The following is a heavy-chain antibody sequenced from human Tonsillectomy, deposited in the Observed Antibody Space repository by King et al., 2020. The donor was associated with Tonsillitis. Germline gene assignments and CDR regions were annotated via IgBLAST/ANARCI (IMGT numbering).Heavy chain of an antibody. CDR1: GGSFRASF. J-gene: IGHJ5*02. Sequence: AGLLPPSAPLSLPCAVSGGSFRASFWRWIRPPPGPGLAWIGAIPPSGSTYYHPSLTRRVPISGDTSKNPVSLPLSSVPAADTAVYYCARGDFDPWGQGTLVTVSS. V-gene: IGHV4-34*01. CDR3: ARGDFDP. CDR2: IPPSGST.